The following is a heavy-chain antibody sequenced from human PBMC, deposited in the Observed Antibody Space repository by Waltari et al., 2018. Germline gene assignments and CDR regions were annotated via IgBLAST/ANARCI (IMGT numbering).Heavy chain of an antibody. J-gene: IGHJ3*02. Sequence: QLQLQESGPGLVKPSETLSLTCTVSGGSISSHYWRWIRQPPGKGLEWIGYIYYSGSTNYNPSLKSRVTISVDTSKNQFSLKLSSVTAADTAVYYCARDGDTYYYDSTPEAFDIWGQGTMVTVSS. CDR1: GGSISSHY. D-gene: IGHD3-22*01. CDR3: ARDGDTYYYDSTPEAFDI. CDR2: IYYSGST. V-gene: IGHV4-59*11.